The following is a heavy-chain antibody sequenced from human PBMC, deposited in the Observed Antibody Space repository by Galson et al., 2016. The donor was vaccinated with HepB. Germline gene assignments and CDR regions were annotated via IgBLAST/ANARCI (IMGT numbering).Heavy chain of an antibody. Sequence: SLRLSCAASGFTISNYVMTWVRQAPGMGLEWVSGISTTGSTTYYADSVKGRFTISRDNSKNTLYLQMSGLRADDTAVYYCAKTPKKGENGCLLNYWGQGILVTVSS. V-gene: IGHV3-23*01. CDR3: AKTPKKGENGCLLNY. J-gene: IGHJ1*01. CDR2: ISTTGSTT. CDR1: GFTISNYV. D-gene: IGHD2-8*01.